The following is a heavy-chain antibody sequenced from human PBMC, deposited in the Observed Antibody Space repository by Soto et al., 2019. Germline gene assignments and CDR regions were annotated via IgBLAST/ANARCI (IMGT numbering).Heavy chain of an antibody. CDR3: ATGANGYIWGSYRYHAFDI. Sequence: ASVKVSCKVSGYTLTELSMHWVRQAPGKGLEWMGGFDPEDGETIYAQKFQGRVTMTEDTSTDTAYMELSSLRSEDTAVYYCATGANGYIWGSYRYHAFDIWGQGTMVTVSS. CDR2: FDPEDGET. D-gene: IGHD3-16*02. V-gene: IGHV1-24*01. CDR1: GYTLTELS. J-gene: IGHJ3*02.